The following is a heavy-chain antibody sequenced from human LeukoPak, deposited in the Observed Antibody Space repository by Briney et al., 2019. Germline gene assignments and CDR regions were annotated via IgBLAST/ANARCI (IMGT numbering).Heavy chain of an antibody. J-gene: IGHJ6*02. CDR2: ISYDGSNK. V-gene: IGHV3-30*03. D-gene: IGHD4-17*01. CDR1: GFTFSSYG. CDR3: ATNGDYDQYYYYGMDV. Sequence: GGSLRLSCAASGFTFSSYGMHWVRQAPGKGLEWVAVISYDGSNKYYADSVKGRFTISRDNSKNTLYLQMNSLRAEDTAVYYCATNGDYDQYYYYGMDVWGQGTTVTVSS.